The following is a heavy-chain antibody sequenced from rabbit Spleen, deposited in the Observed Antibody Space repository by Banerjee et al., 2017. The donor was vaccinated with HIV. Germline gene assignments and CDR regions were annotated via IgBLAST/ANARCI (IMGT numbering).Heavy chain of an antibody. V-gene: IGHV1S43*01. CDR3: VRDSGWSLNL. J-gene: IGHJ4*01. CDR2: IDPVFGST. Sequence: QEQLVESGGGLVRPGASLTLTCKASGFSFSSGYYISWVRQAPGKGLEWIGYIDPVFGSTYYANWVNGRFTISSHNAQNTLYLQLNSLTAADTATYFCVRDSGWSLNLWGPGTLVTVS. D-gene: IGHD4-1*01. CDR1: GFSFSSGYY.